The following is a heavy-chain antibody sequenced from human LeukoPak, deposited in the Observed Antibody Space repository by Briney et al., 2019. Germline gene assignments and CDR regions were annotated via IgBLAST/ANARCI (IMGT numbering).Heavy chain of an antibody. D-gene: IGHD2-15*01. CDR1: GFTFSTIA. CDR2: ISGSGGIT. Sequence: GGSLRLSCAASGFTFSTIAMTWVRQAPGKGLECVSLISGSGGITYYADSVNGRFTISRDNSKNTLYLQMHSLRAEDTAVYYCAARPGEVAVPFDYWGQGTLVTVSS. V-gene: IGHV3-23*01. CDR3: AARPGEVAVPFDY. J-gene: IGHJ4*02.